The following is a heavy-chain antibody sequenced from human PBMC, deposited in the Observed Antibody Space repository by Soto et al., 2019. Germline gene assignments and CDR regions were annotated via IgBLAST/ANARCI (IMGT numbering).Heavy chain of an antibody. CDR2: ISGSGGST. CDR1: GFTFSSYA. D-gene: IGHD6-6*01. Sequence: GSLRLSCAASGFTFSSYAMSWVRQAPGKGLEWVSAISGSGGSTYYADSVKGRFTISRDNSKNTLYLQMNSLRAEDTAVYYCAKVKGSYSSSLLSIDCWGQGTLVTVSS. V-gene: IGHV3-23*01. J-gene: IGHJ4*02. CDR3: AKVKGSYSSSLLSIDC.